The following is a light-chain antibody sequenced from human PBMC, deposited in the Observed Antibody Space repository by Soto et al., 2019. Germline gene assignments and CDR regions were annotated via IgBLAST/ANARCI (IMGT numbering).Light chain of an antibody. CDR1: QSISSN. CDR3: QQLNGYPCT. CDR2: AAS. V-gene: IGKV1-9*01. J-gene: IGKJ3*01. Sequence: DIQLTQSPSFLSASVGDRVTITCRASQSISSNLAWYQQKPGKAPKLLIYAASTLQSAVPSRFSGSGAGTEFTLTISSLQPDDVATYYCQQLNGYPCTFGPGTKVDIK.